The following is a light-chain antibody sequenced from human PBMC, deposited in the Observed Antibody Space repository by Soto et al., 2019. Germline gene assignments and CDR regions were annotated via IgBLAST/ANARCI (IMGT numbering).Light chain of an antibody. CDR3: QHSCSSTIT. J-gene: IGKJ3*01. Sequence: EIVLTQSPGTLSLSPGERATLSCRASQSVSSSYLAWYQQKPGQAPRLLIYGASSRATGIPDRFSGNGSGTDFTLTISRLDPEYVAVYYCQHSCSSTITFGPGTKVDIK. CDR1: QSVSSSY. V-gene: IGKV3-20*01. CDR2: GAS.